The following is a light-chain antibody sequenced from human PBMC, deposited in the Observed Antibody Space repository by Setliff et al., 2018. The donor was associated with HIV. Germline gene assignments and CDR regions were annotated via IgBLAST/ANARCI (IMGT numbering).Light chain of an antibody. CDR2: QAT. Sequence: QSVLPQPASVSGSPGQSITISCTGTSSNIGRYNLVSWYQQYPGKAPKLMIYQATKRPSGVSNRFSGSKSVNTASLTISGLQAEDEADYYCFSNTGSNTYVFGTGTKVTVL. CDR1: SSNIGRYNL. V-gene: IGLV2-23*01. J-gene: IGLJ1*01. CDR3: FSNTGSNTYV.